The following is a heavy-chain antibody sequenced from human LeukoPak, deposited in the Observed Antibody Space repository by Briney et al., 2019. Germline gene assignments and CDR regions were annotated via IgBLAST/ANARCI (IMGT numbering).Heavy chain of an antibody. CDR3: ARGSRGVPAAKWFDP. CDR2: INHRGGT. J-gene: IGHJ5*02. Sequence: SETLSLTCAVYGGSFSDYYWTLLRQPPGKGLGWIGEINHRGGTNYNPPLKSRVRIALDTSKNQFSLNLTSVTAADTAVYYCARGSRGVPAAKWFDPWGQGTLVTVSS. V-gene: IGHV4-34*01. D-gene: IGHD2-2*01. CDR1: GGSFSDYY.